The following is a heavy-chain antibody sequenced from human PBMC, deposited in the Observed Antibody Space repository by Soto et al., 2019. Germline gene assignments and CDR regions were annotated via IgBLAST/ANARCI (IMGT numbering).Heavy chain of an antibody. CDR2: ISRGSGST. D-gene: IGHD6-19*01. J-gene: IGHJ4*02. CDR1: GFIFDHYT. Sequence: PGGSLRLSCRTSGFIFDHYTMHWVRKRPGKGLEWVSLISRGSGSTAYAASVRGRFTVSRDNSKDSLFLQMNNVKEEDTAVYYCAKDMSGWLGLQYWGQGTLVTVSS. CDR3: AKDMSGWLGLQY. V-gene: IGHV3-43*01.